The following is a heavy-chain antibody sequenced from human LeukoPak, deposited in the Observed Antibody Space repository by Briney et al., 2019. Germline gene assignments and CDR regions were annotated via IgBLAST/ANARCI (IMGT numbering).Heavy chain of an antibody. D-gene: IGHD3-16*01. CDR3: ARDTPGDPS. Sequence: GGSLRLSCAASGFIFSSYWMTWVRQAPGKGLEWVANIKQDGSEKYYVDSVKGRFTISRDNAKNSLYLQMNSLRAEDTAVYYCARDTPGDPSWGQGTLVTVSS. CDR2: IKQDGSEK. CDR1: GFIFSSYW. V-gene: IGHV3-7*01. J-gene: IGHJ5*02.